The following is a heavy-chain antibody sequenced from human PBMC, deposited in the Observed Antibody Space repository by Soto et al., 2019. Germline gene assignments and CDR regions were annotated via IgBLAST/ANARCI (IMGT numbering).Heavy chain of an antibody. CDR2: MNPNSGNT. CDR1: GYTFTSYD. J-gene: IGHJ5*02. D-gene: IGHD4-17*01. V-gene: IGHV1-8*01. Sequence: GASVKVSCKASGYTFTSYDINWVRLATGQGLEWMGWMNPNSGNTAYAQKFQGRVTMTRNTSISTAYMELSSLRSEDAAVYYCVRDLDYGGHSDWFDPWGQGTLVTVSS. CDR3: VRDLDYGGHSDWFDP.